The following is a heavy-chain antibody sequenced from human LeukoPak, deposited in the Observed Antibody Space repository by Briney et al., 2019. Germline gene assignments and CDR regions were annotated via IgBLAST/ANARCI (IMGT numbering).Heavy chain of an antibody. J-gene: IGHJ4*02. CDR3: ASGGAAAGTDVYYFDY. Sequence: GGSLRLSYAASGFTFSSYWMSWVRQAPGKGLEWVANIKQDGSEKYYVDSVKGRFTISRDNAKNSLYLQMNSLRAEDTAVYYCASGGAAAGTDVYYFDYWGQGTLVTVSS. V-gene: IGHV3-7*01. D-gene: IGHD6-13*01. CDR2: IKQDGSEK. CDR1: GFTFSSYW.